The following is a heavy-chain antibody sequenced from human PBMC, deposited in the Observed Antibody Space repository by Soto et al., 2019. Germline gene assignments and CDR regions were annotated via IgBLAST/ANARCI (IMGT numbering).Heavy chain of an antibody. J-gene: IGHJ4*02. CDR1: GFPFRSYG. V-gene: IGHV3-33*01. CDR2: IWNDGSHA. Sequence: QVQLMESGGGVVQPGGSLRLSCEGSGFPFRSYGIQWVRQAPGKGLEWLGLIWNDGSHAYYADSVKGRFTISRDNSKNTGFLQVSNLRAEDTAVYFCARDQTDSGGYSDSWGQGTLGTVAS. D-gene: IGHD2-15*01. CDR3: ARDQTDSGGYSDS.